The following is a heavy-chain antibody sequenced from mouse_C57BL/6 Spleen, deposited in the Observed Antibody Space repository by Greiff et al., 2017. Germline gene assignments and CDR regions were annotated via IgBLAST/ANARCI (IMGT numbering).Heavy chain of an antibody. Sequence: QVQLQQSGPELVKPGASVKISCKASGYAFSSSWMNWVKQRPGKGLEWIGRIYPGDGDTNYNGKFKGKATLTADKSSSTAYMELRSLTSEDSAVYFCAKNYYGSSYDFDYWGQGTTLTVSS. CDR3: AKNYYGSSYDFDY. V-gene: IGHV1-82*01. CDR1: GYAFSSSW. D-gene: IGHD1-1*01. CDR2: IYPGDGDT. J-gene: IGHJ2*01.